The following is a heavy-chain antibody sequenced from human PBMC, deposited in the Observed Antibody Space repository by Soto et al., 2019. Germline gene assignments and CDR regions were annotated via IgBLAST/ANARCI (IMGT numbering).Heavy chain of an antibody. CDR3: ARRIAVAGLDWFDP. J-gene: IGHJ5*02. D-gene: IGHD6-19*01. CDR1: GFTFSSYE. V-gene: IGHV3-48*03. Sequence: GGSLRLSCAASGFTFSSYEMNWVRQAPGKGLEWVSYISSSGSTIYYADSVKGRFTISRDNAKNSLYLQMNSLRAEDTAVCYCARRIAVAGLDWFDPWGQGTLVTVSS. CDR2: ISSSGSTI.